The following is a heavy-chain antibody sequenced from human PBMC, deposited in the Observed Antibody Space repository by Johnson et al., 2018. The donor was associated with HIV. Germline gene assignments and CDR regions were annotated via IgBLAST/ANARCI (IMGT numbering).Heavy chain of an antibody. D-gene: IGHD6-13*01. CDR2: ISSSGSSI. V-gene: IGHV3-11*04. CDR1: GFTFSDYY. J-gene: IGHJ3*02. Sequence: QVHLVESGGGLVKPGGSLRLSCAASGFTFSDYYMNWICQAPGKGLEWVSYISSSGSSIYYADSVKGRFTISRDNAENSLYLQMNSLRAEDTAVYYCARDGGVAAAVGVVAFDIWGQGTLVTVSS. CDR3: ARDGGVAAAVGVVAFDI.